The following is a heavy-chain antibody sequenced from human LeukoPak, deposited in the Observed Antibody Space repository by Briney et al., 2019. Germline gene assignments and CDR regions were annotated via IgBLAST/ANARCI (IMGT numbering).Heavy chain of an antibody. J-gene: IGHJ3*02. CDR3: ARGFTIFGVVNDAFDI. D-gene: IGHD3-3*01. V-gene: IGHV3-74*01. CDR1: GVTFSSYG. CDR2: IDIDGSST. Sequence: GGSLRLSCAASGVTFSSYGMNWVRQAPGKGLVWVSRIDIDGSSTTYADSVKGRFTISRDNAKNTLYLQMNSLRAEDTAVYYCARGFTIFGVVNDAFDIWGQGTMVTVSS.